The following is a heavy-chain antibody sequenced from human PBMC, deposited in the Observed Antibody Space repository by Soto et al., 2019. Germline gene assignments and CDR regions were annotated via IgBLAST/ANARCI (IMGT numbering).Heavy chain of an antibody. CDR3: ARAAQYYYDSSGYFSYAFDI. Sequence: GGSLRLSCAASGFTVSSNYMSWVRQAPGKGLEWVSVIYSGGSTYYADSVKGRFTISRDNSKNTLYLQMNSLRAEDTAVYYCARAAQYYYDSSGYFSYAFDIWGQGTMVTVSS. CDR2: IYSGGST. J-gene: IGHJ3*02. D-gene: IGHD3-22*01. CDR1: GFTVSSNY. V-gene: IGHV3-53*01.